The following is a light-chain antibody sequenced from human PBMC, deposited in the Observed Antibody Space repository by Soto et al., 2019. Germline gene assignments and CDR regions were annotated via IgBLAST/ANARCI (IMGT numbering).Light chain of an antibody. CDR3: QQHNNWPPLT. Sequence: EIVMTQSPATLSVSPGERATLSCRASQSVSSNLAWYQQKPGQAPRLLMYGASTRATGIPDRFSGSGSGTEFTLTISSLQSKDFAVYYCQQHNNWPPLTFGQGTKVEIK. CDR2: GAS. V-gene: IGKV3-15*01. CDR1: QSVSSN. J-gene: IGKJ1*01.